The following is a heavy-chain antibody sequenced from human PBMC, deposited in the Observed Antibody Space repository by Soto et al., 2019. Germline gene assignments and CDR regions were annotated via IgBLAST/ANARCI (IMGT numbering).Heavy chain of an antibody. J-gene: IGHJ4*02. Sequence: HVQLQESGPGLVKPSETLSLICTVSGDSISSYYWSWIRQPPGKGLEWIGFIYYTGSTNYNPSLTRRVTISVDTSKNQLSLKLSSVTAADTAVYYCARRAGAVPGRIDFWGQGTLVTVSS. CDR2: IYYTGST. V-gene: IGHV4-59*08. CDR3: ARRAGAVPGRIDF. CDR1: GDSISSYY. D-gene: IGHD6-19*01.